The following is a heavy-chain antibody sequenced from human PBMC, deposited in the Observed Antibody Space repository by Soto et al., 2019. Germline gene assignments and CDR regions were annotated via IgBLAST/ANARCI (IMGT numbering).Heavy chain of an antibody. CDR2: IYYSGST. V-gene: IGHV4-30-4*01. CDR3: ARDRRPIVVVTATHYGMDV. CDR1: GGSISSGDYY. J-gene: IGHJ6*02. D-gene: IGHD2-21*02. Sequence: PSETLSLTCTVSGGSISSGDYYWSWIRQPPGKGLEWIGYIYYSGSTYYNPSLKSRVTISVDTSKNQFSLKLSSVTAADTAVYYCARDRRPIVVVTATHYGMDVWGQGTTVTVSS.